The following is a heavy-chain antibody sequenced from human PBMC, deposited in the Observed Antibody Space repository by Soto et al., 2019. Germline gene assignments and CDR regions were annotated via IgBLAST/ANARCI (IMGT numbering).Heavy chain of an antibody. CDR3: AREVYFHDYGDSSYCDY. CDR2: IYYSGST. V-gene: IGHV4-30-4*01. D-gene: IGHD4-17*01. Sequence: TSETLSLTCTVSCGSISSGDYYWSWIRQPPGKGLEWIGYIYYSGSTYYNPSLKSRVTISVDTSKNQFSLKLSSVTAADTAVYYCAREVYFHDYGDSSYCDYWGQGTLVTVSS. J-gene: IGHJ4*02. CDR1: CGSISSGDYY.